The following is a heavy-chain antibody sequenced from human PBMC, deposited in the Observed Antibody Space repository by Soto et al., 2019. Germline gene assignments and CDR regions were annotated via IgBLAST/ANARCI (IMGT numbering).Heavy chain of an antibody. Sequence: PSQTLSLTCVISGDSVSSNSAAWNWIRQSPSRGLEWLGRTYYRSKWYNDYAVSVKSRITINPDTSKNQFSLQLNSVTPEDTAVYYCARGQYYYDSSGYVRDYYGMDVWGQGTTVTVSS. J-gene: IGHJ6*02. CDR2: TYYRSKWYN. V-gene: IGHV6-1*01. CDR3: ARGQYYYDSSGYVRDYYGMDV. CDR1: GDSVSSNSAA. D-gene: IGHD3-22*01.